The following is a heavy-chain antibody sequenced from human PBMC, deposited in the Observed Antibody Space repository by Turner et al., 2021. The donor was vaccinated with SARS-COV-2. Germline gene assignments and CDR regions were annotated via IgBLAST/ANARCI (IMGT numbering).Heavy chain of an antibody. CDR3: ARSGGWYFGYFDY. V-gene: IGHV4-59*01. J-gene: IGHJ4*02. CDR2: IYYSGST. D-gene: IGHD6-19*01. Sequence: QVQLQESGPGLVNTSETLSLTCSVSGDSLSSYYWCRVRQPPGKGLEWIGYIYYSGSTNYNPSLKSRVTISVDTSKNQFSLKLTSVTAADTAVYYCARSGGWYFGYFDYWGQGTLVTVSS. CDR1: GDSLSSYY.